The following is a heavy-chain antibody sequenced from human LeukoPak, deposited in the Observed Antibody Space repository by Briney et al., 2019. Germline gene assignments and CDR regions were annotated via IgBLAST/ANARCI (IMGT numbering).Heavy chain of an antibody. D-gene: IGHD3-10*01. Sequence: GGSLRLSCGPSGFTFSSYSMKWVRQAPGKGLEWVSSISSSSSYIYYADSVKGRFTISRDNAKNSLYLQMNSLRAEDTAVYYCAREAILGGAIDYWGQGTLVTVSS. CDR1: GFTFSSYS. V-gene: IGHV3-21*01. J-gene: IGHJ4*02. CDR2: ISSSSSYI. CDR3: AREAILGGAIDY.